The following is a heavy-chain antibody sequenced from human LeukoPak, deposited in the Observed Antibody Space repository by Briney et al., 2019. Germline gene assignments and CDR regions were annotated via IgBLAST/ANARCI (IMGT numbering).Heavy chain of an antibody. D-gene: IGHD4-11*01. CDR3: ARGPLASSYPDYYYYYYYMDV. J-gene: IGHJ6*03. Sequence: PGGSLRLSCAASGFTFSTFAMLWVRQAPGKGLEWISYISSTSDIIYYAGSVKGRFTISRDNARNSVFLQLNSLRAEDTALYFCARGPLASSYPDYYYYYYYMDVWGKGTTVAVSS. CDR1: GFTFSTFA. CDR2: ISSTSDII. V-gene: IGHV3-48*01.